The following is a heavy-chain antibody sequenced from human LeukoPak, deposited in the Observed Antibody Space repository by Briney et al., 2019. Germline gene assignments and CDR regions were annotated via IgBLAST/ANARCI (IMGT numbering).Heavy chain of an antibody. Sequence: PSETLSLTCTVSGGSISSSRYYWGWIRQPPGKGLEWIGSIYYSGNTFYNPSLKSRVTISVDTSRKQFSLKLSSVTAADAAVYYCARRSCYYDSGGYYYCFDDWGQGTLVTVSS. CDR1: GGSISSSRYY. D-gene: IGHD3-22*01. J-gene: IGHJ4*02. CDR3: ARRSCYYDSGGYYYCFDD. CDR2: IYYSGNT. V-gene: IGHV4-39*01.